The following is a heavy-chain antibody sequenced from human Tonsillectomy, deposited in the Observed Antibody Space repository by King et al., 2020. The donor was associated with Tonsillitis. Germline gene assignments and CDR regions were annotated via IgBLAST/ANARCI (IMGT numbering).Heavy chain of an antibody. D-gene: IGHD2-2*01. CDR2: ITSSSSTI. Sequence: VQLVESGGDLVQPGGSLRLSCAASGFTFSSYSMNWVRLAPGKGLEWVSYITSSSSTIYYAGSVKGRFTISRDNAKKSLYLQMNSLRDEDTAVYYCARDPGSSTYQPPNNYYYFGMDVWGQGTTVTVSS. CDR1: GFTFSSYS. CDR3: ARDPGSSTYQPPNNYYYFGMDV. V-gene: IGHV3-48*02. J-gene: IGHJ6*02.